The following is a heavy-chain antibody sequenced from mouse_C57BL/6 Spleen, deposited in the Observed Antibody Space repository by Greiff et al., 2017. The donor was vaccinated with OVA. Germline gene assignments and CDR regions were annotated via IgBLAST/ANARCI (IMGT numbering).Heavy chain of an antibody. CDR3: ARLLGRRGYFDY. CDR1: GYTFTDYY. Sequence: VQLQQSGPELVKPGASVKISCKASGYTFTDYYMNWVKQSHGKSLEWIGDINPNNGGTSYNQKFKGKATLTVDKSSSTAYMELRSLTSEDSAVYYCARLLGRRGYFDYWGQGTTLTVSS. D-gene: IGHD4-1*01. V-gene: IGHV1-26*01. J-gene: IGHJ2*01. CDR2: INPNNGGT.